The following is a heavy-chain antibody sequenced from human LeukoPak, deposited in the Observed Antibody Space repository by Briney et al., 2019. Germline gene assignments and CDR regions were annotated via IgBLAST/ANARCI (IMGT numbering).Heavy chain of an antibody. CDR3: ARVGPTMVRGVDGYFDY. CDR1: GGTFSSYA. D-gene: IGHD3-10*01. CDR2: IIPIFGTA. V-gene: IGHV1-69*01. Sequence: SVKVSCKASGGTFSSYAISWVRQAPGQGLEWMGGIIPIFGTANYAQKFQGRVTITADESTSTAYMELSSLRSEDTAVYYCARVGPTMVRGVDGYFDYWGQGTLVTVSS. J-gene: IGHJ4*02.